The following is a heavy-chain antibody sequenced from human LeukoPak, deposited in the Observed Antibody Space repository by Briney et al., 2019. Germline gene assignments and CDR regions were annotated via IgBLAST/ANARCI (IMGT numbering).Heavy chain of an antibody. CDR1: GALLIELS. CDR2: FDSEDGKT. J-gene: IGHJ4*02. CDR3: ATARTSAFRDEYFDY. Sequence: ASVKVSCKVSGALLIELSIHWVRQSPGKGLEWMGGFDSEDGKTKAAQKFHDRVSLTEDTSLATAYMELSSLRSEDTAVYYCATARTSAFRDEYFDYWGQGTLVTVSS. D-gene: IGHD3-10*01. V-gene: IGHV1-24*01.